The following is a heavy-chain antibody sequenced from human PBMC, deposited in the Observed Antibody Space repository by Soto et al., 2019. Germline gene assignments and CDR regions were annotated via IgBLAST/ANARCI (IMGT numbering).Heavy chain of an antibody. CDR2: ISYDGSNK. CDR3: AREDGIAGETSAFDY. Sequence: GSLRLTCAASGXTLRSYRMHWVRQAPTKGLEWVAVISYDGSNKYYEDSVKGRFTISRDNANKSLFLQMSSLTAEDTAVYYCAREDGIAGETSAFDYWGHGTLFTVSS. CDR1: GXTLRSYR. D-gene: IGHD1-26*01. V-gene: IGHV3-30*03. J-gene: IGHJ4*01.